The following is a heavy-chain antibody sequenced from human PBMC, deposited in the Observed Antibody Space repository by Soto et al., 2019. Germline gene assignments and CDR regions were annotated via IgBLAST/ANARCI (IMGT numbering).Heavy chain of an antibody. D-gene: IGHD6-13*01. CDR3: AKQYSSSWFGNWFDP. J-gene: IGHJ5*02. CDR2: ISGSGGST. Sequence: GGSLRLSCAASGFTFSSYAMSWVRQAPGKGLEWVSAISGSGGSTYYADSVKGRFTISRDNSKNTLYLQMNSLRAEDTAVYYCAKQYSSSWFGNWFDPWGQGTLVTVSS. V-gene: IGHV3-23*01. CDR1: GFTFSSYA.